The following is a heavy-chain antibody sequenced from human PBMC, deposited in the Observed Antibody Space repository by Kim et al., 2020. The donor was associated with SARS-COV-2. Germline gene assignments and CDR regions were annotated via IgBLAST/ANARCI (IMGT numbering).Heavy chain of an antibody. J-gene: IGHJ3*01. CDR2: INYSGGST. CDR1: GITLSTYA. CDR3: AKVDFKWNDRDAFDV. V-gene: IGHV3-23*01. D-gene: IGHD1-20*01. Sequence: GGSLRLSCAASGITLSTYAMNWVRQAPGKGLGWVSSINYSGGSTYYADSVQGRFSISRDNFKNTVFLQMNSLRADDTAVYFCAKVDFKWNDRDAFDVWGQGTVISVS.